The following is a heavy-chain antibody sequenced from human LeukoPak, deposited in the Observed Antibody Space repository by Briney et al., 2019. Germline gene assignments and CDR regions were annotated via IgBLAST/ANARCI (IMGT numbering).Heavy chain of an antibody. D-gene: IGHD1-26*01. CDR3: AREIVGATSDYMDV. Sequence: GGSLRLSCAASGFTFSSYSMTWVRQAPGKGLEWVSYISSSSSTIYYADSVKGRFIISRDNAKNSLYLQMNSLRAEDAAVYYCAREIVGATSDYMDVWGKGTTVTVSS. CDR2: ISSSSSTI. J-gene: IGHJ6*03. V-gene: IGHV3-48*04. CDR1: GFTFSSYS.